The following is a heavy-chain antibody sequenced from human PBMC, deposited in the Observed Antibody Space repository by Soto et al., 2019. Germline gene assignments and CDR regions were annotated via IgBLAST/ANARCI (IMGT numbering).Heavy chain of an antibody. J-gene: IGHJ6*03. CDR3: ARDMITMVRGEDYFSYMDV. V-gene: IGHV1-69*08. D-gene: IGHD3-10*01. CDR2: IIPILGIA. Sequence: QVQLVQSGAEVKKPGSSVKVSCTASGGTFSSYTISWVRQAPGQGLEWMGRIIPILGIANYAQKFQGRVTITADKSTSTAYMELSSLRSEDTAVYYCARDMITMVRGEDYFSYMDVWGKGTTVTVSS. CDR1: GGTFSSYT.